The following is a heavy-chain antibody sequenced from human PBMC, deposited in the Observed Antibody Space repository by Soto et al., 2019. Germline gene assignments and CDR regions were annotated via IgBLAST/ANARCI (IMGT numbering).Heavy chain of an antibody. CDR3: ARLRDFGYYFDY. D-gene: IGHD3-3*01. CDR1: GGPISTSSYF. V-gene: IGHV4-39*02. Sequence: QLQESGPGLVKPSETLSLTCNVSGGPISTSSYFWVWIRQPPGKGLEWIGSVYYRGNTYDNPSLKSRVSISVDTSKSHFSMRLSSVTAADTAVYYCARLRDFGYYFDYWGQGTLVTVSS. CDR2: VYYRGNT. J-gene: IGHJ4*02.